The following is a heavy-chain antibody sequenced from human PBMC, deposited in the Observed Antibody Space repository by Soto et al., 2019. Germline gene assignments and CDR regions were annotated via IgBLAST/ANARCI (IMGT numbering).Heavy chain of an antibody. CDR3: ARDLGTTIAGPPRRETYGWLDP. V-gene: IGHV1-69*01. Sequence: QVQLVQSGAEVKRPGSSVKLSCKASGGTFTYYGISWVRQAPGQGLEWMGVIIPIIGPATYAQKFQGRVTIPADQSTSTAYMELSRLGSEDTALYYCARDLGTTIAGPPRRETYGWLDPWGQGTVVTVSS. CDR2: IIPIIGPA. D-gene: IGHD3-22*01. CDR1: GGTFTYYG. J-gene: IGHJ5*02.